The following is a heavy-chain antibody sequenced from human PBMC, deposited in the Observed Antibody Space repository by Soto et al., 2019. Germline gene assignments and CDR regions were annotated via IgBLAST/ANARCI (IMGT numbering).Heavy chain of an antibody. V-gene: IGHV1-69*13. CDR1: GGTFSSYA. D-gene: IGHD3-10*01. CDR2: IIPIFGTA. J-gene: IGHJ6*02. Sequence: SVKVSCKASGGTFSSYAISWVRQAPGQGLEWMGGIIPIFGTANYAQKFQGRVTITADESTSTAYMELSSLRSEDTAVYYCASAYMVRGVLYYYYYYGMDVWGQGTTVTVSS. CDR3: ASAYMVRGVLYYYYYYGMDV.